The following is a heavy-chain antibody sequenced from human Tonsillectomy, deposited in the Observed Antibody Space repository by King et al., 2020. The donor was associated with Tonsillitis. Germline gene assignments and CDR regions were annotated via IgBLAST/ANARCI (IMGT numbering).Heavy chain of an antibody. CDR2: VYYTGST. CDR3: VRAYDHRYFDR. D-gene: IGHD5-12*01. Sequence: QLQESGPGLVKPSETLSLTCTVSRGSLSTYYWSWIRQPPGKRLEWLGYVYYTGSTDYNPSLESRVTISVDSSKNQFSLTLRSVTAADTAIYYCVRAYDHRYFDRWGRGTRVTVAS. CDR1: RGSLSTYY. J-gene: IGHJ2*01. V-gene: IGHV4-59*01.